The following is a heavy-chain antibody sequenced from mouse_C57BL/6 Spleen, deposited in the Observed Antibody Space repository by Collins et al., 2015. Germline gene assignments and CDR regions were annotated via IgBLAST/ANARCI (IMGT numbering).Heavy chain of an antibody. Sequence: QIQLVQSGPELKKPGETVKISCEASGYTFTTYGMTWVKQAPGKGLKWMGWVNTYSGVPAYADDCKGRFAFSLETSASTAYLQINNLKNEDTATYFCARRITTVVGYFDYWGQGTTLTVSS. CDR2: VNTYSGVP. D-gene: IGHD1-1*01. J-gene: IGHJ2*01. CDR1: GYTFTTYG. CDR3: ARRITTVVGYFDY. V-gene: IGHV9-3*01.